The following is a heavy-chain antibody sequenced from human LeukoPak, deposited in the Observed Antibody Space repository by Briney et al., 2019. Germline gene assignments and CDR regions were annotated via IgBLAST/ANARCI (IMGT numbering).Heavy chain of an antibody. V-gene: IGHV3-23*01. CDR2: ISGSGGST. D-gene: IGHD4-11*01. J-gene: IGHJ4*02. CDR3: AKKRGVDVTTPGNYLDY. Sequence: PGGSLRLSCAASGFTFSSYAMSWVRQAPGKGLEWVSAISGSGGSTYYADSVKGRFTISRDNSKNTLYLQMNSLRAEDTAVYYCAKKRGVDVTTPGNYLDYWGQGTLVTVSS. CDR1: GFTFSSYA.